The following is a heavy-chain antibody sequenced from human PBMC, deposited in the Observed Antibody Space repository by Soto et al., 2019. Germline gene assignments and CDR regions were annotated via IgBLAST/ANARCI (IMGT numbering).Heavy chain of an antibody. Sequence: PSETLSLTCTVSGGSISSSSYYWGWIRQPPGKGLEWIGSIYYSGSTYYNPSLKSRVTISVDTSKNQFSLKLSSVTAADTAVYYCASNHVDTAMVYFDYWGQGTLVTVSS. V-gene: IGHV4-39*01. CDR2: IYYSGST. CDR3: ASNHVDTAMVYFDY. D-gene: IGHD5-18*01. CDR1: GGSISSSSYY. J-gene: IGHJ4*02.